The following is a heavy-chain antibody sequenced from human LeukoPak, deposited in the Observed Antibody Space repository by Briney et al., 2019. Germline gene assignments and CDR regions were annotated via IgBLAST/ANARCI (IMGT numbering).Heavy chain of an antibody. J-gene: IGHJ4*02. CDR3: TRRITGTTSDSFDY. D-gene: IGHD1-20*01. CDR1: GGSISSGVSY. Sequence: SETLSLTCTVSGGSISSGVSYWSWIRQPAGKGLEWIGRIYTSGSTNYNPSLKSRVTISVDTSKNQFSLKLGSVTAADTAVYYCTRRITGTTSDSFDYWGQGTLVTVSS. V-gene: IGHV4-61*02. CDR2: IYTSGST.